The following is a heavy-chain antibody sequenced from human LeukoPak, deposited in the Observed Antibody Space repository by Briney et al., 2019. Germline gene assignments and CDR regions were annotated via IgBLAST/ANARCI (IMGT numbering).Heavy chain of an antibody. CDR3: ARDRHTQQGGFDY. J-gene: IGHJ4*02. CDR2: ISYSGST. V-gene: IGHV4-39*07. D-gene: IGHD1-1*01. CDR1: GGSISSSSYY. Sequence: SETLSLTCTVSGGSISSSSYYWGWIRQPPGEGLEWIGSISYSGSTYYNPSLKSRVTMSVDTSKNQFSLKLSSVTAADTAVYYCARDRHTQQGGFDYWGQGTLVTVSS.